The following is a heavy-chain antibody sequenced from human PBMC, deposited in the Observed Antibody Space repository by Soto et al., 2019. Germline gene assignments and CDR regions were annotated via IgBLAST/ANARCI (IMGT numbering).Heavy chain of an antibody. J-gene: IGHJ6*02. Sequence: GGSLRLSCAASGFTFSSYAMHWVRQAPGKGLEWVAVISYDGSNKYYANSVKGRFTISRDNSKNTLFLQMNSLRAEDTAVVYCAGRVVPAAMEYYYYGMDVWGQGTTVTVSS. CDR3: AGRVVPAAMEYYYYGMDV. D-gene: IGHD2-2*01. CDR2: ISYDGSNK. V-gene: IGHV3-30-3*01. CDR1: GFTFSSYA.